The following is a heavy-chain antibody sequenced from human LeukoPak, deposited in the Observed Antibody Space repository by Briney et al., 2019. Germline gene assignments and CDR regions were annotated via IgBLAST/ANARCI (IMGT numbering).Heavy chain of an antibody. D-gene: IGHD2-2*01. Sequence: GGSLRLSCAASGFTLSSYSMNWVRQAPGKGLEWVSSISSSSSYIYYADSVKGRFTISRDNAKNSLYLQMNSLRAEDTAVYYCASSLTSPYYMDVWGQGTTVTVSS. CDR1: GFTLSSYS. J-gene: IGHJ6*03. CDR3: ASSLTSPYYMDV. V-gene: IGHV3-21*01. CDR2: ISSSSSYI.